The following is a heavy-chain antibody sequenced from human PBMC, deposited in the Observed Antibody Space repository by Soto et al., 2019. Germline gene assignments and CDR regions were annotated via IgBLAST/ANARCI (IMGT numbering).Heavy chain of an antibody. CDR3: ARDLWFGELSNAFDI. D-gene: IGHD3-10*01. J-gene: IGHJ3*02. V-gene: IGHV4-59*01. CDR1: GVSISNYY. CDR2: IYYSGST. Sequence: SETLSLTCTVSGVSISNYYWSWIRQSPGKGLEWIGYIYYSGSTNYNPSLKSRVTISVDTSKNQFSLKLSSVTAADTAVYYCARDLWFGELSNAFDIWGQGTMVTVSS.